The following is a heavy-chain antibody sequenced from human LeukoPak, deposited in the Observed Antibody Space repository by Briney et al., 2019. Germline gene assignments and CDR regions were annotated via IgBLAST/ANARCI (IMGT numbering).Heavy chain of an antibody. D-gene: IGHD6-6*01. CDR2: INHSGST. Sequence: TSETLSLTCAVYGGSFSGYYWSWIRQPPGKGLEWIGEINHSGSTSYNPSLKSRVTISVDTSKNHFSLKLSSVTAADTAVYYCASHIAARAYYFDYWGQGTLVTVSS. J-gene: IGHJ4*02. CDR1: GGSFSGYY. V-gene: IGHV4-34*01. CDR3: ASHIAARAYYFDY.